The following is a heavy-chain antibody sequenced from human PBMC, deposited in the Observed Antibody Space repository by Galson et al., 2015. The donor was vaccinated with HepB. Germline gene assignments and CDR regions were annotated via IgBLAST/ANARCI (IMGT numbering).Heavy chain of an antibody. V-gene: IGHV1-8*01. D-gene: IGHD6-6*01. Sequence: SVKVSCKASGYTSTSYDINWVRQATGQGLEWMGWMNPNSGNTGYAQKFQGRVTMTRNTSISTAYMELSSLRSEDTAVYYCARVSTYSSSSDYWGQGTLVTVSS. CDR1: GYTSTSYD. J-gene: IGHJ4*02. CDR3: ARVSTYSSSSDY. CDR2: MNPNSGNT.